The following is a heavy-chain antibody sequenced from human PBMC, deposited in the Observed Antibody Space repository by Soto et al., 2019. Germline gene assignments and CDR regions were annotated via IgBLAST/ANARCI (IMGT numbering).Heavy chain of an antibody. V-gene: IGHV1-24*01. Sequence: ASVKVSCKVSGYTLTELSMHWVRQAPGKGLEWMGGFDPEDGETIYAQKFQGRVTMTEDTSTDTAYMELSSLRSEDTAVYYCATYSNYVLNIILIYYYHYYGVDFWGPGTTVTVSS. J-gene: IGHJ6*02. CDR3: ATYSNYVLNIILIYYYHYYGVDF. CDR1: GYTLTELS. CDR2: FDPEDGET. D-gene: IGHD4-4*01.